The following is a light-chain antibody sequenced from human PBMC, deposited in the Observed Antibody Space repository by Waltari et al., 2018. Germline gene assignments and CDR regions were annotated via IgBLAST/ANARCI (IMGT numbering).Light chain of an antibody. J-gene: IGLJ2*01. CDR1: SGYSNYK. CDR2: VGTGGIVG. Sequence: QPVLTQPPSASASLGASVTPTCTLSSGYSNYKVAWYPQRPGKGPRFVMRVGTGGIVGSKGDGIPDRFSVLGSGLNRYLTIKNIQEEDESDYHCGTDHGTGSNFVVVFGGGTKLTVL. CDR3: GTDHGTGSNFVVV. V-gene: IGLV9-49*01.